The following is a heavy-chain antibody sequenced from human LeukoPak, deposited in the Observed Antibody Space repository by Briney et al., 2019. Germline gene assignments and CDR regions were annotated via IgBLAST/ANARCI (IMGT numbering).Heavy chain of an antibody. J-gene: IGHJ6*04. CDR1: GFTFDHYG. CDR2: ISSSGSTI. V-gene: IGHV3-48*03. CDR3: AELGITMIGGV. Sequence: GGSLRLSCAASGFTFDHYGMSWVRQAPGKGLEWVSYISSSGSTIYYADSVKGRFTISRDNAKNSLYLQMNSLRAEDTAVYYCAELGITMIGGVWGKGTTVTISS. D-gene: IGHD3-10*02.